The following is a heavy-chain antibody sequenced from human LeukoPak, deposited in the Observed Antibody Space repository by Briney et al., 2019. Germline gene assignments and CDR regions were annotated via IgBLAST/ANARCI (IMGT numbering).Heavy chain of an antibody. D-gene: IGHD1-1*01. CDR3: ARDVSGTGGKDY. CDR2: VKQDGSQK. J-gene: IGHJ4*02. Sequence: GGSLRLSCTASRFTFSSYWMNWVRQAPGKGLEWVANVKQDGSQKYYVDSVKGRFTISRDNAKNSLYLQMNSLRAEDTAVYYCARDVSGTGGKDYWGQGTLVTVSS. CDR1: RFTFSSYW. V-gene: IGHV3-7*01.